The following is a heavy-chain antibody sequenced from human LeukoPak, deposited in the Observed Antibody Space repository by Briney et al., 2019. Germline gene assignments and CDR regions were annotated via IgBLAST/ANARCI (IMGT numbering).Heavy chain of an antibody. D-gene: IGHD6-13*01. CDR3: ARGFPPFLGLPAAGTIDY. CDR2: THYRSKWYN. Sequence: SQTLSLTCAISGDSVSSNKAAWNWIRQSPSRGLEWLGRTHYRSKWYNDYAVSVKSRMTINTDTSKNQFSLHLNSVTPEDTAVYYCARGFPPFLGLPAAGTIDYWGQGTLVTVSS. V-gene: IGHV6-1*01. J-gene: IGHJ4*02. CDR1: GDSVSSNKAA.